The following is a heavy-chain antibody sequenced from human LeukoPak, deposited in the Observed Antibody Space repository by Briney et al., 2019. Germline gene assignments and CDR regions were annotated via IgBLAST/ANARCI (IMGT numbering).Heavy chain of an antibody. V-gene: IGHV4-4*02. CDR2: IHHSGST. D-gene: IGHD6-13*01. CDR1: GGSISTNNW. CDR3: ARGRRYSSSWYGYDY. J-gene: IGHJ4*02. Sequence: SGTLSLTCAVSGGSISTNNWWTWVRQPPGKGLEWIGEIHHSGSTNYNPSLKSRVTISVDTSKNQFSLKLSSVTAADTAVYYCARGRRYSSSWYGYDYWGQGTLVTVSS.